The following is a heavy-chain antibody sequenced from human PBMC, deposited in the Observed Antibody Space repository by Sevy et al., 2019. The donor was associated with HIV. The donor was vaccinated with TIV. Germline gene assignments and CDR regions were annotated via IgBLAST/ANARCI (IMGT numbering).Heavy chain of an antibody. J-gene: IGHJ4*02. V-gene: IGHV3-48*03. D-gene: IGHD2-15*01. Sequence: GESLKISCAASGFTFSSYEMNWVRQAPGKGLEWVSYISSSGSLIYYADSVKGRFTISRDNAKNSLYLPMNSLRAEDTALHYLAEVVVVGTSFAHWGTATLVT. CDR1: GFTFSSYE. CDR2: ISSSGSLI. CDR3: AEVVVVGTSFAH.